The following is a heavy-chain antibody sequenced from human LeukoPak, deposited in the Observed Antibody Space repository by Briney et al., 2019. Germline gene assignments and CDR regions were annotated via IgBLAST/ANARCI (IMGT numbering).Heavy chain of an antibody. CDR3: ARAPITMVRGVIITPRTITAYYFDY. V-gene: IGHV1-69*13. D-gene: IGHD3-10*01. Sequence: VASVKVSCKASGGTFSSYAISWVRQAPGQGLEWMGGIIPIFGTANYAQKFQGRVTITADESTSTAYMELSSLRSEDTAVYYCARAPITMVRGVIITPRTITAYYFDYWGQGTLVTVSS. J-gene: IGHJ4*02. CDR2: IIPIFGTA. CDR1: GGTFSSYA.